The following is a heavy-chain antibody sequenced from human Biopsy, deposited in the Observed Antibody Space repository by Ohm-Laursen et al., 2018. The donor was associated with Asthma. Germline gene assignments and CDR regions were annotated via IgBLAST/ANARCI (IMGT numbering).Heavy chain of an antibody. J-gene: IGHJ4*02. D-gene: IGHD3-22*01. V-gene: IGHV3-11*01. Sequence: SLRLSCAASGFTLSDYYMTWVRQAQGKGLEWVSYIDKSSSTIYYADSVKGRFTISRDNAKNSLYLQMNSLRAEDTAVYFCARLAYYDRSGTHYFDHWGQGNLVTVSS. CDR1: GFTLSDYY. CDR3: ARLAYYDRSGTHYFDH. CDR2: IDKSSSTI.